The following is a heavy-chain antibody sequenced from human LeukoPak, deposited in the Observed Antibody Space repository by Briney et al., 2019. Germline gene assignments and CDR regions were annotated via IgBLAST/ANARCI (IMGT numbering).Heavy chain of an antibody. CDR1: GFPFSTYW. Sequence: PGGSLRLSCAASGFPFSTYWMSWVRQAPGKGLEWVANIKQDGNEKNYVGSVEGRFTISRDNAKNSLYLQMNSLRAEDTAVYYCAKVALLSGWYANDPVDYWGQGTLVTVSS. V-gene: IGHV3-7*03. CDR3: AKVALLSGWYANDPVDY. J-gene: IGHJ4*02. CDR2: IKQDGNEK. D-gene: IGHD6-19*01.